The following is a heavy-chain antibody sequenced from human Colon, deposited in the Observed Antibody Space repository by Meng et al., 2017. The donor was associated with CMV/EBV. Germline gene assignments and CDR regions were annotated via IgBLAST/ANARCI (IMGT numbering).Heavy chain of an antibody. J-gene: IGHJ4*02. D-gene: IGHD4-11*01. CDR1: GYTFNNYE. CDR2: MNPHSGNT. Sequence: ASVKVSCKASGYTFNNYEINWVRQAPGQGLEWMGWMNPHSGNTGYAQDFQDRVTMTRDPSTATVYMEVNSLRPGDTAIYYCARGKSGGGTTPFAYWGQGTLVTVSS. V-gene: IGHV1-8*01. CDR3: ARGKSGGGTTPFAY.